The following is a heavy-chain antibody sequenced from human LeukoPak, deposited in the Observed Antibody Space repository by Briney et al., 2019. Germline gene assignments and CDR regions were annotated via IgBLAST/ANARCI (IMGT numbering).Heavy chain of an antibody. D-gene: IGHD3-10*01. CDR1: GFTFSNAW. J-gene: IGHJ4*02. V-gene: IGHV3-15*01. Sequence: GGSLRLSCAASGFTFSNAWMSWVRQAPGKGLEWVGRIKSKTDGGTTDYAAPVKGRFTISRDDSKNTLYLQMNSLKTEDTAVYYCTTIAVGLVRTKIDYWGQGTLVTVSS. CDR2: IKSKTDGGTT. CDR3: TTIAVGLVRTKIDY.